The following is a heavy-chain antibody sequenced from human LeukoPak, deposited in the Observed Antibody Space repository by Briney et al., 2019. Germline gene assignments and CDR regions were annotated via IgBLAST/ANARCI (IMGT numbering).Heavy chain of an antibody. D-gene: IGHD3-16*01. V-gene: IGHV4-39*01. CDR3: ARTYHDALDF. CDR2: IYYSGST. CDR1: GASISTSDCF. J-gene: IGHJ3*01. Sequence: PSETLSLTCTVSGASISTSDCFWGWVRQPPGKGLEWIGSIYYSGSTYYNPSLKSRVTISVDTSKYQFSLKLSSMTAADTAVFYCARTYHDALDFWGQGTMVTVSS.